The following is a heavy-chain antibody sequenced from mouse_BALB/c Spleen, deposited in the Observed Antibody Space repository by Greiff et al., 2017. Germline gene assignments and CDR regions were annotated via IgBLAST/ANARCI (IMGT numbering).Heavy chain of an antibody. CDR2: ISSGGSYT. CDR3: ARQDYFDY. V-gene: IGHV5-6*03. Sequence: DVKLVESGGGLVKPGGSLKLSCAASGFTFSSYGMSWVRQTPDKRLEWVATISSGGSYTYYPDSVKGRFTISRDNAKNTLYLQMSSLKSEDTAMYYCARQDYFDYWGQGTTLTVSS. J-gene: IGHJ2*01. CDR1: GFTFSSYG.